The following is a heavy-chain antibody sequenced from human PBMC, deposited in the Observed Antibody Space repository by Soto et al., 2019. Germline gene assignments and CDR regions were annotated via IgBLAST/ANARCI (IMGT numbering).Heavy chain of an antibody. Sequence: QVQLQESGPGLVKPSETLSLTCTVSGGSISSYYWSWIRQPPGKGLEWIGYIYYSGSTNYNPSLKSRVTISVDTSKNQFSLKLSSVTDADTAVYYCARLNCSSTSCYYYYMDVWGKGTTVTVSS. J-gene: IGHJ6*03. D-gene: IGHD2-2*01. V-gene: IGHV4-59*08. CDR3: ARLNCSSTSCYYYYMDV. CDR1: GGSISSYY. CDR2: IYYSGST.